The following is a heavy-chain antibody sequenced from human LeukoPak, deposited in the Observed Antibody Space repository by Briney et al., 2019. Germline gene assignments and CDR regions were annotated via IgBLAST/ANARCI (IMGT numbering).Heavy chain of an antibody. Sequence: PSETLSLTCTVSGVSITSSSYYWRWIRQPPGKGLEWIGSAYYSGSTYYNPSLKSRVIISGDTSKNQFSLKMTSVTAADTAMYYCARFGYCSGGSCYPPGYWGQGTLVIVSS. CDR1: GVSITSSSYY. CDR3: ARFGYCSGGSCYPPGY. J-gene: IGHJ4*02. CDR2: AYYSGST. D-gene: IGHD2-15*01. V-gene: IGHV4-39*01.